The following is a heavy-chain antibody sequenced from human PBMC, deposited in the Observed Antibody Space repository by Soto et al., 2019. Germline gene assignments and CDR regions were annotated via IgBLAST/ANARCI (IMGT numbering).Heavy chain of an antibody. CDR3: ARDGYYYDSSGDDAFDI. Sequence: QVQLVESGGGVVQPGRSLRLSCAASGFTFSSYAMHWVRQAPGKGLEWGAVISYDGSNKYYADSVKGRFTISRDNSKNTLYLQMNSLRAEDTAVYYCARDGYYYDSSGDDAFDIWGQGTMVTVSS. CDR1: GFTFSSYA. J-gene: IGHJ3*02. D-gene: IGHD3-22*01. V-gene: IGHV3-30-3*01. CDR2: ISYDGSNK.